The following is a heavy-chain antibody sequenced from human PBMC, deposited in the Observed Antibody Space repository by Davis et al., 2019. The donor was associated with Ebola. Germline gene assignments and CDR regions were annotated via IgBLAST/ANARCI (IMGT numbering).Heavy chain of an antibody. V-gene: IGHV1-8*03. Sequence: ASVPVPCKTSVYIFTRHDVNRVRQPTGQGREWMGWINPNSGNTGYAQNFQGRVTITRNTSINTAYMELSSLRSEDTAVYYCARARWATAGYDYWGQGTLVTVSS. CDR3: ARARWATAGYDY. CDR2: INPNSGNT. CDR1: VYIFTRHD. D-gene: IGHD6-13*01. J-gene: IGHJ4*02.